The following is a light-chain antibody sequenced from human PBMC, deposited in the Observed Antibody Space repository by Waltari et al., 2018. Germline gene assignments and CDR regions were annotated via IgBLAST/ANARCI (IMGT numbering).Light chain of an antibody. CDR1: RSVLCTSDNRNC. CDR2: WAS. Sequence: DIVMTQSPDSLAVSLGERATINCKSRRSVLCTSDNRNCFAWSPQKPGQPPKLLTYWASTRETGIPDRFSASGSGTDFSLTISSLQAEDVAVYYCQQYSNTPLTFGGGTRVEIK. J-gene: IGKJ4*01. CDR3: QQYSNTPLT. V-gene: IGKV4-1*01.